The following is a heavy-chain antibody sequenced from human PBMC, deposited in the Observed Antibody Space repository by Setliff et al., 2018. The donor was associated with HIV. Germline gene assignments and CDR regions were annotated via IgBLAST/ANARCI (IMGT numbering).Heavy chain of an antibody. Sequence: TSETLSLTCAIYGGSFGGHFWSWIRQPPGKGLEWIGIMNSKGESFYNASFTNGVLISIDTSKNRFSLTMTSVTAADTAVYYCARHRQISDWFDPWGQGILVTVSS. CDR1: GGSFGGHF. CDR3: ARHRQISDWFDP. CDR2: MNSKGES. D-gene: IGHD3-10*01. V-gene: IGHV4-34*01. J-gene: IGHJ5*02.